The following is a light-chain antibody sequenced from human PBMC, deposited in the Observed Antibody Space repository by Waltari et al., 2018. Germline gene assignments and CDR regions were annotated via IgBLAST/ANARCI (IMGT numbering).Light chain of an antibody. CDR3: QQYGGSVPVT. CDR1: QTIRSRY. CDR2: GAS. Sequence: EIVLTQSPGTLSLSSGERATLSCRASQTIRSRYLVWYQQRPGQAPRLLIYGASTRATGIPDRFSGSGSGTDFTLTISGLEPEDFAVYYCQQYGGSVPVTFGQGTRLEIK. J-gene: IGKJ5*01. V-gene: IGKV3-20*01.